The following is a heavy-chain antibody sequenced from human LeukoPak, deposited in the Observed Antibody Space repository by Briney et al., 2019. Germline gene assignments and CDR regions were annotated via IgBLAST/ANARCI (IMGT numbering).Heavy chain of an antibody. D-gene: IGHD2-21*02. CDR1: GGSISSSSYY. CDR3: ARGQPSCGVDCYST. J-gene: IGHJ4*02. V-gene: IGHV4-61*05. CDR2: IYHTGST. Sequence: SETLSLTCTVSGGSISSSSYYWGWIRQPPGKGLEWIGYIYHTGSTNSNPSLKGRVTMSVDTSKNLLSLNLTSVTAADTAVYYCARGQPSCGVDCYSTWGQGTLVTVSS.